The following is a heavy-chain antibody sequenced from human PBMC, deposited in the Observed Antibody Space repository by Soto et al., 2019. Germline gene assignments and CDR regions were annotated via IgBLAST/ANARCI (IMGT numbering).Heavy chain of an antibody. CDR3: AITTSTVSYWFDP. V-gene: IGHV3-7*03. CDR1: GFSFGGYW. J-gene: IGHJ5*02. CDR2: IKEDGGEQ. Sequence: GGSLRLSCVASGFSFGGYWMSWVRQAPGKGPEWVANIKEDGGEQHYVDSVKGRFTISRANTENSLFLQMNNLRVEDSAIYYCAITTSTVSYWFDPWGPGTQVTVSS. D-gene: IGHD4-4*01.